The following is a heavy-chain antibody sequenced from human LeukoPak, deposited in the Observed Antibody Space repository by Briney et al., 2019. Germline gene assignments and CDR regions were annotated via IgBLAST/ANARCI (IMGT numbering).Heavy chain of an antibody. J-gene: IGHJ4*02. V-gene: IGHV3-30*09. CDR2: SSFDGTKK. D-gene: IGHD6-19*01. Sequence: PGGSLRLSCAASGFNFSNNLLHWVRQAPGKGLEWVGVSSFDGTKKYYADSVKGRFVISGDNSKNTLYLQMNSLRAEDTAAYYCARVGNSSGWHDAFGYFDSWGQGVLVTVSS. CDR3: ARVGNSSGWHDAFGYFDS. CDR1: GFNFSNNL.